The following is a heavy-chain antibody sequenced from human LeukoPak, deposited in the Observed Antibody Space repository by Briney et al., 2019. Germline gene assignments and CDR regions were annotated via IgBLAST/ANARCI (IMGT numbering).Heavy chain of an antibody. CDR3: ARELGGSYGWVAFDI. D-gene: IGHD1-26*01. J-gene: IGHJ3*02. CDR2: INPNSGGT. V-gene: IGHV1-2*02. Sequence: GASVKVSCKASGYTFTSYYMHWVRQAPGQGLEWVGWINPNSGGTNYAQKFQGRVTMTRDTSISTAYLELSRLRSDDTAVYYCARELGGSYGWVAFDIWGQGTMVTVSS. CDR1: GYTFTSYY.